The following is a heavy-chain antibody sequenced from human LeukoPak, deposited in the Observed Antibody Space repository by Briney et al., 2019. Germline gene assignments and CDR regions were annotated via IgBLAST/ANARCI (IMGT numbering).Heavy chain of an antibody. J-gene: IGHJ6*03. D-gene: IGHD3-10*01. CDR3: ATLIIRPLGPPKYYMDV. CDR1: GGSISSSSYY. Sequence: SETLSLTCTVSGGSISSSSYYWGWIRQPPGKGLEWIGSIYYSASTYYNPSLKSRVTISVDTSKNQFSLKLSSVTAADTAVYYCATLIIRPLGPPKYYMDVWGKGTTVTVSS. CDR2: IYYSAST. V-gene: IGHV4-39*01.